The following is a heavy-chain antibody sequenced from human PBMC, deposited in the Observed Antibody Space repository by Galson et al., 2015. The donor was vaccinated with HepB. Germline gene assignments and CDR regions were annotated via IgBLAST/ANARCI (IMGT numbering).Heavy chain of an antibody. CDR3: ARRGVASTSPHFDY. D-gene: IGHD2-2*01. CDR1: GFTFSSFE. J-gene: IGHJ4*02. Sequence: SLRLSCAASGFTFSSFEMNWVRQAPGKGLEWVSYISSSGNTKYYADSVKGRFTISRDNAKNSLFLQMNSLRAEDTAVYYCARRGVASTSPHFDYWGQGTLVTVSS. V-gene: IGHV3-48*03. CDR2: ISSSGNTK.